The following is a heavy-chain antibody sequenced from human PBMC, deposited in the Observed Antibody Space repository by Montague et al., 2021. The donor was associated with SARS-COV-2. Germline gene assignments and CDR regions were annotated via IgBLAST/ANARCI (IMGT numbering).Heavy chain of an antibody. V-gene: IGHV3-74*01. CDR1: GFTFSDYW. CDR3: VRDGDHWDFGY. D-gene: IGHD2-21*01. J-gene: IGHJ4*02. Sequence: SLRLSCAASGFTFSDYWMHWVRQAPGKGLVWVSRIKGDGTSTIYADSVKGRFAISRDNAQNTVYLQMSSLRAEDAAVYYCVRDGDHWDFGYWGQGALVTVSS. CDR2: IKGDGTST.